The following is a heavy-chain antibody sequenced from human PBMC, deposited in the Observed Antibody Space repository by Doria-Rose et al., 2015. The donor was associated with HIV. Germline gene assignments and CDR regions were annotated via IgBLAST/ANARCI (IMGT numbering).Heavy chain of an antibody. CDR1: GGSISSYY. D-gene: IGHD2-21*01. J-gene: IGHJ3*02. V-gene: IGHV4-59*01. CDR3: AREDGVRAFDI. CDR2: IYYSGST. Sequence: GLVKPSETLSLTCSVSGGSISSYYWSWIRQPPGKGLEWIGFIYYSGSTNYNPSLKSRVTISVDTSEKQFSLKLNSVTAADTAVYYCAREDGVRAFDIWGQGTMVSVSS.